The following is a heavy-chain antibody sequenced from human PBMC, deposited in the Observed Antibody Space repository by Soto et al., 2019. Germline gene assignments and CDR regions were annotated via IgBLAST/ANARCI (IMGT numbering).Heavy chain of an antibody. D-gene: IGHD6-13*01. CDR3: ARDRERDAWYEDY. CDR1: GFSFSSYA. Sequence: GGSLRLSCVASGFSFSSYAMSWVRQAPGKGLEWVSVISSSDGSTYYADSVKGRFTISRDNSENTLYLQMNSLRAEDTAVYYCARDRERDAWYEDYWGQGTLVTVSS. J-gene: IGHJ4*02. V-gene: IGHV3-23*01. CDR2: ISSSDGST.